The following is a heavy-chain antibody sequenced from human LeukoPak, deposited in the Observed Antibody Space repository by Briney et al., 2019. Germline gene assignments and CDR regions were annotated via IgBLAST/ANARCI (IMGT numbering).Heavy chain of an antibody. CDR1: GGSISSSSYY. V-gene: IGHV4-39*01. Sequence: PSETLSLTCTVSGGSISSSSYYWGWIRQPPGKGLEWIGSIYYSGSTYYNPSLKSRVTISVDTSKNQFSLKLSSVTAADTAVYDCARPSPSHYDFWSGYPRGAFDIWGQGTLVTVST. CDR3: ARPSPSHYDFWSGYPRGAFDI. D-gene: IGHD3-3*01. CDR2: IYYSGST. J-gene: IGHJ3*02.